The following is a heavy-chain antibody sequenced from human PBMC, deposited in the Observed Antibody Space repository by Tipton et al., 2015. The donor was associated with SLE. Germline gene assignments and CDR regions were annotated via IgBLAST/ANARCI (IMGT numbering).Heavy chain of an antibody. V-gene: IGHV3-48*01. CDR3: ARDGRSYGSLSYGMDV. Sequence: SLRLSCAASGFTFSRYSMNWVRQAPGQGLEWVSYISSSSSIIYYADSVQGRFTISRDNTKNTLYLQMDSLRAEETAVYYCARDGRSYGSLSYGMDVWGQRTTVTVSS. J-gene: IGHJ6*02. CDR2: ISSSSSII. CDR1: GFTFSRYS. D-gene: IGHD5-18*01.